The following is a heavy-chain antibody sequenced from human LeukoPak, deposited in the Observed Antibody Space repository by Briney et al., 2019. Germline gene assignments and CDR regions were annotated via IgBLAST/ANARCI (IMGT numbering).Heavy chain of an antibody. V-gene: IGHV4-34*01. Sequence: SETLSLTCAVYGGSFNSYYWTWVRQTPGKGLEWIGEISHTGDIINYKPSLKSRVTISVDSSKKQFSLRLTSVTAADTAVYYCARQLADFWSGYSWFDPWGQETLVTVSS. D-gene: IGHD3-3*01. CDR3: ARQLADFWSGYSWFDP. CDR2: ISHTGDII. CDR1: GGSFNSYY. J-gene: IGHJ5*02.